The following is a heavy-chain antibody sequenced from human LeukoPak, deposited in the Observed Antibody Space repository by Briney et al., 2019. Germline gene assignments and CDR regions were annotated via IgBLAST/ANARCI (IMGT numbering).Heavy chain of an antibody. J-gene: IGHJ4*02. V-gene: IGHV4-34*01. CDR1: GGSFSGYY. CDR2: INHSGSN. Sequence: SETLSLTCAVYGGSFSGYYWSWIRQPPGKGLEWIGEINHSGSNNYNPSLKSRVTISVDTSKNQFSLKLSSVTAADTAVYYCARGLRYWGQGTLVTVSS. CDR3: ARGLRY. D-gene: IGHD2-21*01.